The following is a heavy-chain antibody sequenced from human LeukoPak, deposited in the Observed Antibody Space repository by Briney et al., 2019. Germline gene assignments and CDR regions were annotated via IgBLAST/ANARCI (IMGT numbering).Heavy chain of an antibody. CDR2: INPSGGST. Sequence: ASVTVSCTASGYTFTSYYMHWVRQAPGQGLEWMGIINPSGGSTSYAQKFQGRVTMTRDTSTSTVYMELSSLRSEDTAVYYCARDVGSAYCGGDCPINWFDPWGQGTLVTVSS. CDR1: GYTFTSYY. V-gene: IGHV1-46*01. J-gene: IGHJ5*02. D-gene: IGHD2-21*02. CDR3: ARDVGSAYCGGDCPINWFDP.